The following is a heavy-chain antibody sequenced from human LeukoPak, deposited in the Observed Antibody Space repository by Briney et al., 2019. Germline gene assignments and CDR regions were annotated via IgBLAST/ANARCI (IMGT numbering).Heavy chain of an antibody. D-gene: IGHD2-2*01. CDR3: ARGRPDRQLLAWFDP. V-gene: IGHV4-59*01. Sequence: SETLSLTCNVSAGSISSYYWSWIRQPPGKGLGWIGYIYFNGHTNYNPSLQSRVTISVDTSKNQFSLKVNSVSAADTAVYYCARGRPDRQLLAWFDPWGQGTLVTVSS. CDR2: IYFNGHT. CDR1: AGSISSYY. J-gene: IGHJ5*02.